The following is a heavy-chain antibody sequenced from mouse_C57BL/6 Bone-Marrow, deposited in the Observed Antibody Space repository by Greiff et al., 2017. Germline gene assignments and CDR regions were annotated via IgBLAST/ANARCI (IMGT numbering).Heavy chain of an antibody. CDR3: ARRHYYGSSYVGVWFAY. V-gene: IGHV1-80*01. D-gene: IGHD1-1*01. CDR1: GYAFSSYW. CDR2: IYPGDGDT. Sequence: VQLQQSGAELVKPGASVKISCKASGYAFSSYWMNWVKQRPGKGLEWIGQIYPGDGDTNYNGKFKGKATLTADKSSSTAYMQLSSLSSEDSAVYFCARRHYYGSSYVGVWFAYWGQGTLVTVSA. J-gene: IGHJ3*01.